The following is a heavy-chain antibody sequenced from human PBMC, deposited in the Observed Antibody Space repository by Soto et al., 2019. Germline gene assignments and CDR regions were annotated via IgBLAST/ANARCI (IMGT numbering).Heavy chain of an antibody. V-gene: IGHV4-4*07. CDR1: GASISGFY. J-gene: IGHJ5*02. CDR2: IYATGTT. CDR3: VRDGTKTLRDWFEP. D-gene: IGHD1-1*01. Sequence: SETLSLTCTVSGASISGFYWSWIRKSAGKGLEWIGRIYATGTTDYNPSLKSRVMMSVDTSKKQFSLKLRSVTAADTAVYYCVRDGTKTLRDWFEPWGQGISVTVSS.